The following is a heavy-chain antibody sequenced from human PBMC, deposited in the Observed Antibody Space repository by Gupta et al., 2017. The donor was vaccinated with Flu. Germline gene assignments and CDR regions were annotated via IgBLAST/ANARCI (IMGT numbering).Heavy chain of an antibody. CDR1: GGSFSGYY. Sequence: QVQLQQWGAGLLKPSETLSLTCAVYGGSFSGYYWSWIRQPPGKGLEWIGEINHSGSTNYNPSLKSRVTISVDTSKNQFSLKLSSVTAADTAVYYCARGPGIAVAGTYFQHWGQGTLVTVSS. CDR2: INHSGST. J-gene: IGHJ1*01. CDR3: ARGPGIAVAGTYFQH. V-gene: IGHV4-34*01. D-gene: IGHD6-19*01.